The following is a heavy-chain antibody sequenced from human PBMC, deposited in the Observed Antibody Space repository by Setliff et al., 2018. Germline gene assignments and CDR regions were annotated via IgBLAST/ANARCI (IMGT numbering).Heavy chain of an antibody. V-gene: IGHV4-31*03. D-gene: IGHD6-19*01. CDR1: GAPISSDGYY. J-gene: IGHJ2*01. CDR3: ARSRTIAVKGGVFAV. CDR2: IYYSGST. Sequence: SETLSLTCSVSGAPISSDGYYWSWIRQYPGKGLEWIGYIYYSGSTYYNPSLKSRVTIPLDTSENQFSLELTSVTAADTAVYYCARSRTIAVKGGVFAVWGRGTLVTVSS.